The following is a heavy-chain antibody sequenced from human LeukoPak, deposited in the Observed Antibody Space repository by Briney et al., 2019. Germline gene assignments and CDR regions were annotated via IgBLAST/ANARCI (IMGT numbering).Heavy chain of an antibody. D-gene: IGHD2-15*01. V-gene: IGHV4-59*01. CDR1: GGSISSYY. J-gene: IGHJ2*01. Sequence: SETLSLTCTVSGGSISSYYWSWIRQPPGKGLEWNGYIYYSGSTNYNPSLKSRVTISVDTSKNQFSLKLSSVTAADTAVYYCARYSPVAAATYWYFDLWGRGTLVTVSS. CDR2: IYYSGST. CDR3: ARYSPVAAATYWYFDL.